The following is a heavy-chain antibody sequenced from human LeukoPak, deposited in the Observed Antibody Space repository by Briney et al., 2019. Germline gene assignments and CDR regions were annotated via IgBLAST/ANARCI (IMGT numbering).Heavy chain of an antibody. J-gene: IGHJ3*02. Sequence: KPSETLSLTCAVYGGSFSGYYWSWIRQPPGKGLEWIGEIDHSGSTNYNPSLKSRVTISVDTSKNQFSLKLSSVTAADTAVYYCARDYDSSGHDAFDIWGQGTMVTVSS. V-gene: IGHV4-34*01. D-gene: IGHD3-22*01. CDR3: ARDYDSSGHDAFDI. CDR2: IDHSGST. CDR1: GGSFSGYY.